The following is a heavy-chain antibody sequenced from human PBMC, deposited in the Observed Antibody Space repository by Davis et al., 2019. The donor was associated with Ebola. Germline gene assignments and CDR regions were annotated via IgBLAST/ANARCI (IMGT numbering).Heavy chain of an antibody. Sequence: GESLKISCAASGFTFSSYSMNWVRQAPGKGLEWVGLIKGKSIKSKTHGATADYAAPVKGRFTISRDDSKDMLYLQMNSLKTEDTAVYYCTTKPLLWFGIPEYWGQGTLVTVSS. CDR3: TTKPLLWFGIPEY. CDR2: IKGKSIKSKTHGATA. D-gene: IGHD3-10*01. CDR1: GFTFSSYS. V-gene: IGHV3-15*01. J-gene: IGHJ4*02.